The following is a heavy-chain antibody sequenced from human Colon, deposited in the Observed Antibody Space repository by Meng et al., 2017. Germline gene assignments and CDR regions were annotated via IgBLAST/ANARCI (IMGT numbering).Heavy chain of an antibody. CDR3: AQTGLLGGF. CDR1: GFTLCNYA. CDR2: ISGSGGST. V-gene: IGHV3-23*01. J-gene: IGHJ4*02. D-gene: IGHD3-22*01. Sequence: EVQLLESGGGLVQPGGSLRLSCATSGFTLCNYAMDWVRQAPGKGLEWVSGISGSGGSTFYAVSVKGRFTIFRDNSKNTLYLQRKSLRAEDTALYYCAQTGLLGGFWGQGALVTVSS.